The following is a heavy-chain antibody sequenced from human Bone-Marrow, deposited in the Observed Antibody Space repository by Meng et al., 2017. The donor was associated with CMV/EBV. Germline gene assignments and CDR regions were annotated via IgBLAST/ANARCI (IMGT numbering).Heavy chain of an antibody. CDR2: IYYSGST. Sequence: SETLSLTCTVSGGSISSGDYYWSWIRQPPGKGLEWIGYIYYSGSTYYNPSLKSRVTISVDTSKNQFSLKLSSVTAADTAVYYCARDSSYCSSTSCYPSYRYYYGMDVWGQGTTVTVSS. CDR1: GGSISSGDYY. D-gene: IGHD2-2*01. V-gene: IGHV4-30-4*08. CDR3: ARDSSYCSSTSCYPSYRYYYGMDV. J-gene: IGHJ6*02.